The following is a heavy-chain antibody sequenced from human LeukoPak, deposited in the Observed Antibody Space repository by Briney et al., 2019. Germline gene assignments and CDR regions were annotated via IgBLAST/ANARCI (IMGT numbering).Heavy chain of an antibody. CDR1: GYTFTSYY. V-gene: IGHV1-46*01. CDR2: INPSGGST. Sequence: ASVKVSCKASGYTFTSYYMHWVRQAPGQGLEWMGIINPSGGSTSYAQKFQGRVTMTRDMSTSTVYMELSSLRSEDTAVYYCARDSGFTQLPNYYMDVWGKGTTVTVSS. CDR3: ARDSGFTQLPNYYMDV. D-gene: IGHD2-2*01. J-gene: IGHJ6*03.